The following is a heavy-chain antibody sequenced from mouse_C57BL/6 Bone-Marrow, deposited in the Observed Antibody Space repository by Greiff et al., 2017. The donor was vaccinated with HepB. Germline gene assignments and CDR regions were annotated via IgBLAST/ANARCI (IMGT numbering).Heavy chain of an antibody. Sequence: QVQLKESGTELVKPGASVKLSCKASGYTFTSYWMHWVKQRPGQGLEWIGNINPSNGGTNYNEKFKSKATLTVDKSSSTAYMQLSSLTSEDSAVYYCARSRSNYPYAMDYWGQGTSVTVSS. CDR3: ARSRSNYPYAMDY. D-gene: IGHD2-5*01. CDR2: INPSNGGT. CDR1: GYTFTSYW. J-gene: IGHJ4*01. V-gene: IGHV1-53*01.